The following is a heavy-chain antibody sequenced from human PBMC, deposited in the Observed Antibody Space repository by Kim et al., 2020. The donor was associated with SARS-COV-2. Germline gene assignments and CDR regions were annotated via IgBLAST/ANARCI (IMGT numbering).Heavy chain of an antibody. D-gene: IGHD2-2*01. CDR3: AKVVVPATLHTGGDY. J-gene: IGHJ4*02. Sequence: GGSLRLSCAASGFTFSSYAMSWVRQAPGKGLEWVSAISGSGGSTYYADSVKGRFTISRDNSKNTLYLQMNSLRAEDTAVYYCAKVVVPATLHTGGDYWGPGTLGTVSS. V-gene: IGHV3-23*01. CDR1: GFTFSSYA. CDR2: ISGSGGST.